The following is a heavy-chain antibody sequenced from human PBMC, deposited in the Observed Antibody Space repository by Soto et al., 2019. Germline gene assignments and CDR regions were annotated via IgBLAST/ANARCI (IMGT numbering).Heavy chain of an antibody. CDR2: VSGSGGST. V-gene: IGHV3-23*01. J-gene: IGHJ4*02. CDR1: GFTFSSYA. Sequence: EVQLLESGGGLVQPGGSLRLSCAASGFTFSSYAMSWVRQAPGKGLEWISAVSGSGGSTYYADSVKGRFTISRDNSKDTLYLQMNNLRAEDTAVYYCAKPPDYNWNDYWGQGTLVNVSS. D-gene: IGHD1-20*01. CDR3: AKPPDYNWNDY.